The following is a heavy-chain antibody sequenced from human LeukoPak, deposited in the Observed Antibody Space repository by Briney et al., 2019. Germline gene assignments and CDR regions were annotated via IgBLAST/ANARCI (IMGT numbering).Heavy chain of an antibody. CDR2: VFHSGST. D-gene: IGHD5-12*01. Sequence: SETLSLTCTVSGDFISRSSYYWAWIRQSPGKGLEYLGSVFHSGSTYYNPSLRSRVTVSVDTSKNQFSLKVFYVTAADTAVYYCGRHRPQVDPIDHWGQGILVTVSS. CDR1: GDFISRSSYY. J-gene: IGHJ4*02. V-gene: IGHV4-39*01. CDR3: GRHRPQVDPIDH.